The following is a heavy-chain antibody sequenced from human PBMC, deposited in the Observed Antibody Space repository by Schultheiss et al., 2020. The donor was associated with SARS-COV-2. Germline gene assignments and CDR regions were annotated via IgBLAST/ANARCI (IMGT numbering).Heavy chain of an antibody. D-gene: IGHD6-19*01. CDR3: AGAGSSGWLATLGY. CDR2: IYTSGST. J-gene: IGHJ4*02. CDR1: GGSISSGGYS. V-gene: IGHV4-61*02. Sequence: SQTLSLTCAVSGGSISSGGYSWSWIRQPPGKGLEWIGRIYTSGSTNYNPSLKSRVTISVDTSKNQFSLKLSSVTAADTAVYYCAGAGSSGWLATLGYWGQGTLVTVSS.